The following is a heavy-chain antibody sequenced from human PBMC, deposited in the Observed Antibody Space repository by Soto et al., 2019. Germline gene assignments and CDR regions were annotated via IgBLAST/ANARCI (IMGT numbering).Heavy chain of an antibody. V-gene: IGHV4-39*01. CDR3: ARHEGNGNVWPLDY. CDR1: GDSTGTTHSY. D-gene: IGHD2-8*01. Sequence: TSETLSLTCTVSGDSTGTTHSYWAWIRQSPGKGLEWIGNIHYSGSTYYMPSLRSRVTLSVDTSKNQFSLRLTSVTAEDTAVYYCARHEGNGNVWPLDYWGQGILVTVSS. CDR2: IHYSGST. J-gene: IGHJ4*02.